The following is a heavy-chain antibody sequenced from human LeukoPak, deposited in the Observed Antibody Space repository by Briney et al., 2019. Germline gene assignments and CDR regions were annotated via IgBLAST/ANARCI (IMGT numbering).Heavy chain of an antibody. CDR2: ISHDGSEE. CDR3: AKARSTYCSGSACYSTGFEV. V-gene: IGHV3-30*18. J-gene: IGHJ3*01. D-gene: IGHD2-15*01. CDR1: GFAFSSHG. Sequence: PGRSLRLSCAASGFAFSSHGMNWVRQAPGKGLEWVAIISHDGSEEYSADSVKGRFTISRDNSKNTLYLQMNSLRAEDTAVYYCAKARSTYCSGSACYSTGFEVWGQGTMVTVSS.